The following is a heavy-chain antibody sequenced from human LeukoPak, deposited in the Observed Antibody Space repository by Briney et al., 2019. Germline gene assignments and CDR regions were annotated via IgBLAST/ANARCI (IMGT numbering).Heavy chain of an antibody. CDR2: INSDGSST. J-gene: IGHJ4*02. CDR1: GFTFSSYW. CDR3: ARGSSRSWWGLDY. D-gene: IGHD6-13*01. Sequence: PGGSLRLSCAASGFTFSSYWMHWVRQAPGKGLVWVSRINSDGSSTRYADSVKGRFTISRDNAKNTLYLQMNSLRAEDTAVFYCARGSSRSWWGLDYWGQGTLVTVSS. V-gene: IGHV3-74*01.